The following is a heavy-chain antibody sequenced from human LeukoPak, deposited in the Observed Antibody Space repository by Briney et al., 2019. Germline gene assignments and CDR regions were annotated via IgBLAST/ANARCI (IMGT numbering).Heavy chain of an antibody. CDR2: VNPDGSIT. Sequence: GGSLRLSCEASGFTLSSDWMHWVRQGPGKGLLWVSRVNPDGSITGYADSVKGRFTISRDNAKNTVWLQMNSLRAEDTAVYYCGRGSSPAGLGNWGQGTLVTVST. CDR3: GRGSSPAGLGN. V-gene: IGHV3-74*01. D-gene: IGHD2-2*01. CDR1: GFTLSSDW. J-gene: IGHJ4*02.